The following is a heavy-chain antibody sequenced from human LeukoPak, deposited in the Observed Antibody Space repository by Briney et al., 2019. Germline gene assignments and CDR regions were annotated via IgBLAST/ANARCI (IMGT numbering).Heavy chain of an antibody. J-gene: IGHJ4*02. CDR1: GGSISSSSYY. CDR2: IYYSRST. D-gene: IGHD3-10*01. Sequence: SETLSLTCTVSGGSISSSSYYWGWIRQPPGKGLEWIGSIYYSRSTYYNPSLKSRVTISVDTSKNQFSLKLSSVTAADTAVYYCAREFRGSYYNRYFDYGGQGTLVTVSS. CDR3: AREFRGSYYNRYFDY. V-gene: IGHV4-39*01.